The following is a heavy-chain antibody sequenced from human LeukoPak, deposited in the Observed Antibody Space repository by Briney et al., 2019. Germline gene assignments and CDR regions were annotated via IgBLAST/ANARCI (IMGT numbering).Heavy chain of an antibody. J-gene: IGHJ4*02. Sequence: GGSLRLSCAASGFTFDDYAMHWVRQAPGKGLEWVSLISGDGSRTYYADSVKGRFTISRDSSRNSLYLQMNSLRTEDTALYYCAKDLTQLYLAFDYWGQGTLVTVSS. CDR1: GFTFDDYA. V-gene: IGHV3-43*02. CDR3: AKDLTQLYLAFDY. CDR2: ISGDGSRT. D-gene: IGHD5-24*01.